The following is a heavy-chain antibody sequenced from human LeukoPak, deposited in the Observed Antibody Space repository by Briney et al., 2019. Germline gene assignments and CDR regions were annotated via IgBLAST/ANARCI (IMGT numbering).Heavy chain of an antibody. Sequence: GGSLRLSCAASGFTFSSYAMSWVRQAPGKGLEWVSAISGSGGSTYYADSVKGRFTISRDNSKNTLYLQMNSLRAKDTAVYYCANSRQRLLPTGDYWGQGTLVTVSS. V-gene: IGHV3-23*01. CDR2: ISGSGGST. CDR1: GFTFSSYA. CDR3: ANSRQRLLPTGDY. D-gene: IGHD6-25*01. J-gene: IGHJ4*02.